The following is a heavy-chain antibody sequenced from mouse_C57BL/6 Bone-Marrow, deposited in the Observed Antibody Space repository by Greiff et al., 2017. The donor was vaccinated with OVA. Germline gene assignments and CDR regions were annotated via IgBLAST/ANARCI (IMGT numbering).Heavy chain of an antibody. D-gene: IGHD3-3*01. CDR1: GYTVTDYY. Sequence: EVKLQQSGPELVKPGASVKISCKASGYTVTDYYMNWVKQSHGKSLEWIGDINPNNGGTSYNQKFKGKATLTVDKSSSTAYMELRSLTSEDSAVYYCAREGDDYAMDYWGQGTSVTVSS. V-gene: IGHV1-26*01. J-gene: IGHJ4*01. CDR3: AREGDDYAMDY. CDR2: INPNNGGT.